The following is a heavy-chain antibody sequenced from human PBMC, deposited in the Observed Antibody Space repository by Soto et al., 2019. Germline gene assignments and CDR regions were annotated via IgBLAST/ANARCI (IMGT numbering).Heavy chain of an antibody. J-gene: IGHJ6*02. Sequence: HGESLKISCKGSGYSFTSYWIGWVRQMPGKGLEWMGIIYPGDSDTRYSPSFQGQVTISADKSISTAYLQWSSLKASDTAMYYCARHVSSGYDYRYYYYGMDVWGQGTTVTVSS. CDR2: IYPGDSDT. D-gene: IGHD5-12*01. CDR1: GYSFTSYW. CDR3: ARHVSSGYDYRYYYYGMDV. V-gene: IGHV5-51*01.